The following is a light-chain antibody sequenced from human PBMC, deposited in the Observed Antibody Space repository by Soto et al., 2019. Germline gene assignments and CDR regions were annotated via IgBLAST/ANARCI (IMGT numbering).Light chain of an antibody. Sequence: QSVLTQPAPVSGSPGQSITISCSGTNSDIGAYDYVSWCQQHPGRAPKLIIYEVSHRFSGLSYRFSGIKSGNTPSLTFPGLQAEDEGDYYCTSFAPGRIYVFGSGTKVTVL. CDR2: EVS. V-gene: IGLV2-14*03. CDR1: NSDIGAYDY. J-gene: IGLJ1*01. CDR3: TSFAPGRIYV.